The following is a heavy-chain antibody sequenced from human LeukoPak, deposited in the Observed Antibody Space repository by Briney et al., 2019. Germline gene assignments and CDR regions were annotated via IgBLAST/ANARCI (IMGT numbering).Heavy chain of an antibody. CDR2: IYYSGST. Sequence: SETLSLTCTVSGDSISSNYWTWIRQPPGKGLEWIGSIYYSGSTYYNPSLKSRVTISVDTSKNQFSLKLSSVTAADTAVYYCARHALRVDTAMVSWFDPWGQGTLVTVSS. CDR3: ARHALRVDTAMVSWFDP. V-gene: IGHV4-59*05. J-gene: IGHJ5*02. CDR1: GDSISSNY. D-gene: IGHD5-18*01.